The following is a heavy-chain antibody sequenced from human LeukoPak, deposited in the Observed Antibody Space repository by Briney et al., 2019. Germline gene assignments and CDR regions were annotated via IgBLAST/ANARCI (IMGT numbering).Heavy chain of an antibody. D-gene: IGHD6-6*01. CDR1: GFTFSSYG. J-gene: IGHJ4*02. Sequence: GGSLRLSCAASGFTFSSYGMHWVRQAPGKGLEWVAVISYDGSNKYYADSVKGRFTISRDNSKNTLYLQMNSLRAEDTAVYYCAKDLDIAARPSYFDYWGQGTLVTVSS. CDR3: AKDLDIAARPSYFDY. V-gene: IGHV3-30*18. CDR2: ISYDGSNK.